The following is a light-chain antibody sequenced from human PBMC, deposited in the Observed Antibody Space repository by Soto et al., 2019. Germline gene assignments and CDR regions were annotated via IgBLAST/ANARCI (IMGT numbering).Light chain of an antibody. CDR3: CSYADSTTYVV. Sequence: QSALTQPASVSGSPGQSITISCTGPSSDVGSYNLVSWYQRHPGKAPKLMIYEGSKRPSGVSNRFSGSKSGNTASLTISGLQTEDEADYYCCSYADSTTYVVIGGGTKVTVL. V-gene: IGLV2-23*01. CDR2: EGS. CDR1: SSDVGSYNL. J-gene: IGLJ2*01.